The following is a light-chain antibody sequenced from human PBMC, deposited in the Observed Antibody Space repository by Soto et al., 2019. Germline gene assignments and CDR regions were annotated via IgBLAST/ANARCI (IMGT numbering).Light chain of an antibody. CDR2: KAS. CDR3: HQYSASHT. Sequence: DIQMTQSPSTLSASVGDRIIITCRASESISSWLGWYQQKPGKAPKLLIYKASTLESRVPSRFSASGSGTEFTLTISSLQPDDSATYFCHQYSASHTFGGGTKVEIK. J-gene: IGKJ4*01. CDR1: ESISSW. V-gene: IGKV1-5*03.